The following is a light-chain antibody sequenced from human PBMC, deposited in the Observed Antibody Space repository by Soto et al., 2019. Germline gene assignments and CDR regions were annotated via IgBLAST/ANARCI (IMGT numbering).Light chain of an antibody. CDR3: SSYAGSNTYVV. CDR1: SSDVGSYNL. J-gene: IGLJ2*01. V-gene: IGLV2-23*01. Sequence: QSALTQPASVSGSPGQSITISCTGTSSDVGSYNLVSWYQQHPGKAPKLMIYEDTKRPSGVSNRFSGSKSGNTASLTISGLQDEDEADYYCSSYAGSNTYVVFGGGTKLTVL. CDR2: EDT.